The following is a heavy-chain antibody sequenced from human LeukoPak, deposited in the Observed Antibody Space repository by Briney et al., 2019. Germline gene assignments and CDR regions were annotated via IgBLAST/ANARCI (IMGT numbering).Heavy chain of an antibody. Sequence: SETLSLTCSVSGGSISDSIVSHSWSWIRQPPGKGLEWIGYIYFNGRTNYSPSLKSRVTLSVDTSKNQFSMKLISVTAADTAAYYCARTARSRDWFDPWGQGSLVTVSS. CDR3: ARTARSRDWFDP. J-gene: IGHJ5*02. CDR2: IYFNGRT. V-gene: IGHV4-61*01. D-gene: IGHD2-21*02. CDR1: GGSISDSIVSHS.